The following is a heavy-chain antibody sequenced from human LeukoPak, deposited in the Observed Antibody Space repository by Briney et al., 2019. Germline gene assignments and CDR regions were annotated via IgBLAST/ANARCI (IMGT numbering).Heavy chain of an antibody. V-gene: IGHV3-15*01. CDR3: TTHYPDSGSYNY. CDR2: IKGKTDGGTT. J-gene: IGHJ4*02. D-gene: IGHD1-26*01. CDR1: GFTFINAW. Sequence: GGSLRLSCAASGFTFINAWMTWVRQAPGKGLEWVALIKGKTDGGTTDYAAPVKGRFIISRDDSKNTLYLQMDSLQTEDTAVYYCTTHYPDSGSYNYWGQGTLDTVSS.